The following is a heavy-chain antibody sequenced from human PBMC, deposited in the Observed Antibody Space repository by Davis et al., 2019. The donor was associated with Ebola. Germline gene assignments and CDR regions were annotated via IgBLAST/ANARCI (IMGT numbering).Heavy chain of an antibody. CDR2: IYYSGST. J-gene: IGHJ6*02. CDR3: ARGAIFGVVRYYYYGMDV. Sequence: MPSETLSLTCTVPGGSISSYYWSWIRQPPGKGLEWIGYIYYSGSTNYNPSLKSRVTISVDTSKNQFSLKLSSVTAADTAVYYCARGAIFGVVRYYYYGMDVWGQGTTVTVSS. V-gene: IGHV4-59*01. CDR1: GGSISSYY. D-gene: IGHD3-3*01.